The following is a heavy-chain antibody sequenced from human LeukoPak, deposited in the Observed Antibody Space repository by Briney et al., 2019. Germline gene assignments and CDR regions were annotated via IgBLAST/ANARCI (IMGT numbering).Heavy chain of an antibody. CDR3: ASTDSSGYYYGY. V-gene: IGHV4-34*01. J-gene: IGHJ4*02. CDR1: GGSFSGYY. D-gene: IGHD3-22*01. CDR2: INHSGST. Sequence: SVTLSLTCAVYGGSFSGYYWSWIRQPPGKGLEWIGEINHSGSTNYNPSLKSRVTISVDASKNQFSLKLSYVTAADTAVYYCASTDSSGYYYGYWGQGTLVTVSS.